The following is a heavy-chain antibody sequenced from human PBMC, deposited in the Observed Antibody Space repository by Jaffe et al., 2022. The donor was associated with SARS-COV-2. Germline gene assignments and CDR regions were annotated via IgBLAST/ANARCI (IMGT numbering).Heavy chain of an antibody. CDR3: ARDSVVTAFDAFDI. J-gene: IGHJ3*02. D-gene: IGHD2-21*02. Sequence: EVQLVETGGGLIQPGGSLRLSCAASGFTVSSNYMSWVRQAPGKGLEWVSVIYSGGSTYYADSVKGRFTISRDNSKNTLYLQMNSLRAEDTAVYYCARDSVVTAFDAFDIWGQGTMVTVSS. V-gene: IGHV3-53*02. CDR2: IYSGGST. CDR1: GFTVSSNY.